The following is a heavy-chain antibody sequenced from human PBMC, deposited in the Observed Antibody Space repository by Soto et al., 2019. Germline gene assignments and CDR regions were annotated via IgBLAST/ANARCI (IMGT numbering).Heavy chain of an antibody. V-gene: IGHV3-74*01. J-gene: IGHJ6*03. CDR3: VRGAKGGYYVDV. CDR1: GFPFSSYW. Sequence: EVQLVESGGGSVQSGESLRLSCAASGFPFSSYWIHWVRQAPGKGLVWVSRIKYDGTITNYADSLKGRLTISRDNAENTVYLQMNSLRVEDTAVYYCVRGAKGGYYVDVWGKGTTVTVSS. D-gene: IGHD6-13*01. CDR2: IKYDGTIT.